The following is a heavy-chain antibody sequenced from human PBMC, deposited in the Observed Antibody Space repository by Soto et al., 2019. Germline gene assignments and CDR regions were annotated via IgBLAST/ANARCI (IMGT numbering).Heavy chain of an antibody. CDR3: ARHPSDFWFDP. J-gene: IGHJ5*02. CDR2: IYYSGST. V-gene: IGHV4-39*01. CDR1: GGSISSSSYF. D-gene: IGHD2-21*02. Sequence: QLQLQESGPGLVKPSETLSLTCTVSGGSISSSSYFWGWIRQPPGKGLEWIGSIYYSGSTYYNPSLKXRITLSXXTSKNQFSLKLSSVTAAGTAVYYCARHPSDFWFDPWGQGTLVTVSS.